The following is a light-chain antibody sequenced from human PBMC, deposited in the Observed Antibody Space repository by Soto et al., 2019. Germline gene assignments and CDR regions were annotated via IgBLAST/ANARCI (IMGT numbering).Light chain of an antibody. J-gene: IGKJ1*01. V-gene: IGKV3-15*01. Sequence: EIVMTQSPATLSVSPGERATLSSRASQSVSSNLAWYQQKPGQAPSLLMYGASTTATGIPDRFSRSGSGTEFSLTISRLQSEDFAVYYCQQNNNWPPGTFCQGTKVEIK. CDR3: QQNNNWPPGT. CDR1: QSVSSN. CDR2: GAS.